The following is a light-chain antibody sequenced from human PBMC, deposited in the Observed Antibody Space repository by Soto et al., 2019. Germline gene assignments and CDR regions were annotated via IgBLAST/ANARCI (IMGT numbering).Light chain of an antibody. CDR1: QSISSY. V-gene: IGKV1-39*01. J-gene: IGKJ1*01. Sequence: DIQMTPSPSSLSASVGDRVTITCRASQSISSYLNWYQQKPGKAPKLLIYAASSLQSGVPSRFSGSGSGTEFTLTISSLQSEDFAVYYCQQYKDWPHTFGQGTKVDIK. CDR2: AAS. CDR3: QQYKDWPHT.